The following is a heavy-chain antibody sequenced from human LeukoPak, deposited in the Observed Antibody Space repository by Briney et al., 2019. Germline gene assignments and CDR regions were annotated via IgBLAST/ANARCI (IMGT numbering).Heavy chain of an antibody. D-gene: IGHD2-2*01. CDR3: ARGKSPGTLGWFDP. Sequence: GGSLRLSCAASGFTFSSYSMNWVRQAPGKGLEWVSSISSRSGYIYYADSVKGRFTISRDNAKNSLYLQMNRLRADDTAVYYCARGKSPGTLGWFDPWGQGTLVTVS. CDR1: GFTFSSYS. CDR2: ISSRSGYI. J-gene: IGHJ5*02. V-gene: IGHV3-21*01.